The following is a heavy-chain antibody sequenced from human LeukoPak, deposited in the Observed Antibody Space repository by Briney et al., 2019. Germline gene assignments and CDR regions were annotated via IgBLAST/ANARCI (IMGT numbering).Heavy chain of an antibody. D-gene: IGHD2-2*01. V-gene: IGHV4-34*01. CDR2: INHSGST. J-gene: IGHJ4*02. CDR1: GGSFSGYY. CDR3: ARAMPDCSNTSCYSV. Sequence: SQTLSLTCAVYGGSFSGYYWSWIRQPPGKGLEWIWEINHSGSTNYNPSLKSRVTISVDTSKNQFSLKLSSVTAADTAVYYCARAMPDCSNTSCYSVWGQGTLVTVSS.